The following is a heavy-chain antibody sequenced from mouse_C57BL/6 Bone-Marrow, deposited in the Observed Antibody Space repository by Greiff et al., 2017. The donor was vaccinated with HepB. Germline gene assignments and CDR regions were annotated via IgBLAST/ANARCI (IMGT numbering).Heavy chain of an antibody. D-gene: IGHD6-1*01. CDR2: IYPGSGST. J-gene: IGHJ1*03. CDR1: GYTFTSYW. Sequence: QVQLQQPGAELVKPGASVKMSCKASGYTFTSYWITWVKQRPGQGLEWIGDIYPGSGSTNYNEKFKSKATLTVDTSSSTAYMQLSSLTSEDSAVYYCSRYCDGSGLWYFAVWGTGTPVTVSS. V-gene: IGHV1-55*01. CDR3: SRYCDGSGLWYFAV.